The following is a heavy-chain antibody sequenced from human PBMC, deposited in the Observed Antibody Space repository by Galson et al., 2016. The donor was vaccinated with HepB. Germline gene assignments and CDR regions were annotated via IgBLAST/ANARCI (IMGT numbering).Heavy chain of an antibody. J-gene: IGHJ4*02. CDR3: ATGWTATFDY. V-gene: IGHV3-23*01. CDR1: GFTFSNYA. D-gene: IGHD2-15*01. CDR2: ISGSGGRT. Sequence: SLRLSCAASGFTFSNYAMNWVRQTPGKGLEWVTGISGSGGRTFYAVSVKGRFSISRDNSKNTLYLQMNSLRAEDTAVYYCATGWTATFDYWGQGTLVTVSS.